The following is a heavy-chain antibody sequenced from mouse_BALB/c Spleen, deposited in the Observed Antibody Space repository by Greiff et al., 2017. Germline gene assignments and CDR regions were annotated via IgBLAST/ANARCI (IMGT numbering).Heavy chain of an antibody. CDR3: ARCYYGYWYFDV. CDR1: GYTFTDYV. CDR2: IYPGSGST. Sequence: VQLQQSGPELVKPGASVKMSCKASGYTFTDYVISWVKQRTGQGLEWIGEIYPGSGSTYYNEKFKGKATLTADKSSNTAYMQLSSLTSEDSAVYFCARCYYGYWYFDVWGAGTTVTVSS. D-gene: IGHD1-1*01. V-gene: IGHV1-77*01. J-gene: IGHJ1*01.